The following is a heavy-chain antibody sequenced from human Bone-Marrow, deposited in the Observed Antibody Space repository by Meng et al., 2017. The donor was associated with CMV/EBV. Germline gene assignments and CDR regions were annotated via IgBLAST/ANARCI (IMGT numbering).Heavy chain of an antibody. Sequence: GGSLRLSCSASGFTFSSYAMHWVRQAPGKGLEWVAVISYDGSNKYYADSVKGRFTISRDNSKNTLYLQMNSLRAEDTAVYYCARDGLGYCTSSTCYGNNWFDPWGQGTRVTVSS. CDR1: GFTFSSYA. J-gene: IGHJ5*02. CDR2: ISYDGSNK. D-gene: IGHD2-2*01. CDR3: ARDGLGYCTSSTCYGNNWFDP. V-gene: IGHV3-30*04.